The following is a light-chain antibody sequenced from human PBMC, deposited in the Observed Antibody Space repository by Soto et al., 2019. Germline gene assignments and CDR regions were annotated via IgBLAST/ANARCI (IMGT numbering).Light chain of an antibody. J-gene: IGKJ2*01. Sequence: EIVLTQSPGTLSLSPGERATLSCRASQSVSSSYLAWYQQKPGQAPRLLIYGASSRATGIPDRFSGRGSGTDFTLTISILEPEDFAVYYCQQYGSSPYTFGQGTKLEIK. CDR2: GAS. V-gene: IGKV3-20*01. CDR3: QQYGSSPYT. CDR1: QSVSSSY.